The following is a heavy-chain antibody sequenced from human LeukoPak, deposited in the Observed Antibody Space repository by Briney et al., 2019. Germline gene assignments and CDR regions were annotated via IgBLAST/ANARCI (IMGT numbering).Heavy chain of an antibody. CDR1: GFTFSTSW. Sequence: GGSLRLSCAASGFTFSTSWMAWVRQAPGKGLEWVANIKEDGTAKNYVVSVRGRFTISRDNAKNSLYLQMNSLRAEDTAVYYCARGYCSGGSCSGRYWGQGTLVTVSS. J-gene: IGHJ4*02. V-gene: IGHV3-7*01. CDR2: IKEDGTAK. CDR3: ARGYCSGGSCSGRY. D-gene: IGHD2-15*01.